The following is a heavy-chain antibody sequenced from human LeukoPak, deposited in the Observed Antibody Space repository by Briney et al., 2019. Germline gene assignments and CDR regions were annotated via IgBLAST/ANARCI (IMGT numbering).Heavy chain of an antibody. D-gene: IGHD5-18*01. Sequence: PSETLSLNCAVYGGSFSGYYWSWIRQPPGKGLEWIGEINHSGSTNYNPSLKSRVTISVDTSKNQFSLKLSSVTAADTAVYYCARGRGTTAMVKGFDYWGQGTLVTVSS. CDR3: ARGRGTTAMVKGFDY. CDR1: GGSFSGYY. J-gene: IGHJ4*02. V-gene: IGHV4-34*01. CDR2: INHSGST.